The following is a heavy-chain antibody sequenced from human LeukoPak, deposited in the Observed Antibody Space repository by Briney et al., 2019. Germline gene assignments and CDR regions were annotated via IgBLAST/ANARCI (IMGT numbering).Heavy chain of an antibody. CDR3: ARAGLVRFLEWLFGLDY. D-gene: IGHD3-3*01. V-gene: IGHV1-2*02. J-gene: IGHJ4*02. Sequence: GASVKVSCKASGYTFTGYYIHWVRQAPGQGLEWMGWINPNSGGTNYAQRFQGRVTMTRDTSISTAYMELSRLRSDDTAVYFCARAGLVRFLEWLFGLDYWGQGTLVTVSS. CDR1: GYTFTGYY. CDR2: INPNSGGT.